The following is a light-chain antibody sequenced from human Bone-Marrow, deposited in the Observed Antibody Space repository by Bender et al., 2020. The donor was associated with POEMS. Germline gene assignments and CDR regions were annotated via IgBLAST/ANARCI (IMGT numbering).Light chain of an antibody. Sequence: QSVVTQPPSLSGTPGQRVTISCSGRTPNIGLNYVYWYQQFPGAAPKLVIHSYDQRPSGVPDRFAGSKSGTSASLDISGLRSEDEADYYCSAWDDSLSGWVFGGGTKLTVL. CDR1: TPNIGLNY. J-gene: IGLJ3*02. CDR3: SAWDDSLSGWV. V-gene: IGLV1-47*02. CDR2: SYD.